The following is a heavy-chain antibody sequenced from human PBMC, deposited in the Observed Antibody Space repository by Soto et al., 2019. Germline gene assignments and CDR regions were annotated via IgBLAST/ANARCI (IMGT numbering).Heavy chain of an antibody. CDR3: ARDSNCSSTICQNWFDP. V-gene: IGHV1-69*08. Sequence: QVQLVQSGAGVKKPGSSVKVSCKASGGTFRSYTISWVRQAPGQGLEWRGRIIPILGIANYAQKFQGRVTITADKSTSKAYMELSSLRSEDTAGYYCARDSNCSSTICQNWFDPWGQGTLVTGSS. J-gene: IGHJ5*02. CDR2: IIPILGIA. D-gene: IGHD2-2*01. CDR1: GGTFRSYT.